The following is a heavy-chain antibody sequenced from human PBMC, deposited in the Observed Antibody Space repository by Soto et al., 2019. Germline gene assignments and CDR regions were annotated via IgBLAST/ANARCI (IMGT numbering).Heavy chain of an antibody. CDR2: INTNTGNP. V-gene: IGHV7-4-1*02. D-gene: IGHD2-2*01. Sequence: ASVKVSCKASGYTFTSYAMNWVRQAPGQGLEWMGWINTNTGNPTYAQGFTGRFVFSLDTSVSTAYLQISSLKAEDTAVYYCARGGIVVVPAATYNWFDPWGQGTLVTVSS. CDR3: ARGGIVVVPAATYNWFDP. J-gene: IGHJ5*02. CDR1: GYTFTSYA.